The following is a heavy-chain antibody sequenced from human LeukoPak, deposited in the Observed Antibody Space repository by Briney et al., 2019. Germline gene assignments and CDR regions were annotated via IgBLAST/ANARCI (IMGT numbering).Heavy chain of an antibody. V-gene: IGHV3-23*01. J-gene: IGHJ4*02. Sequence: GGSLRLSCAASGFTFSSYSMNWVRQAPGKGLEWVSAISGSGGSTYYADSVKGRFTISRDNSKNTLYLQMNSLRAEDTAVYYCAKDPHGSGPIHYWGQGTLVTVSS. D-gene: IGHD3-10*01. CDR2: ISGSGGST. CDR3: AKDPHGSGPIHY. CDR1: GFTFSSYS.